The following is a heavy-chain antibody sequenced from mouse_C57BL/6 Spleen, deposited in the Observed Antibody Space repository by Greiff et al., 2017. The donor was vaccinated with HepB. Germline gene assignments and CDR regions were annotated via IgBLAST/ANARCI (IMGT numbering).Heavy chain of an antibody. CDR1: GFTFSSYA. D-gene: IGHD2-3*01. J-gene: IGHJ4*01. Sequence: EVNVVESGGGLVKPGGSLKLSCAASGFTFSSYAMSWVRQTPEKRLEWVATISDGGSYTYYPDNVKGRFTISRDNAKNNLYLQMSHLKSEDTAMYYCASDGSYAMDYWGQGTSVTVSS. CDR3: ASDGSYAMDY. CDR2: ISDGGSYT. V-gene: IGHV5-4*03.